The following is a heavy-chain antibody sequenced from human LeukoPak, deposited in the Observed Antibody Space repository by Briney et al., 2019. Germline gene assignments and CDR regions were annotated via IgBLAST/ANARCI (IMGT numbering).Heavy chain of an antibody. CDR2: INHSGST. D-gene: IGHD2-8*01. V-gene: IGHV4-4*02. CDR3: ARRPRGRTNYYYYMDV. J-gene: IGHJ6*03. CDR1: GGSISSSNW. Sequence: PSGTLSLTCAVSGGSISSSNWWSWIRQPPGKGLEWIGEINHSGSTNYNPSLKSRVTISVDTSKNQFSLKLSSVTAADTAVYYCARRPRGRTNYYYYMDVWGKGTTVTISS.